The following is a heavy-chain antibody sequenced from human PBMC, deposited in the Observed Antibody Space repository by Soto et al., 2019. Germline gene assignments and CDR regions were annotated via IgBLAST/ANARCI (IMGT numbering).Heavy chain of an antibody. Sequence: QVQLVESGGGVVQPGRSLRLSCAASGFTFSSYGMHWVRQAPGKGLEWVAVISYDGSNKYYADSVKGRFTISRDNSKNPLYLQMNSLRAEDTAVYYCAKSGIAVAGTLAYYGMDVWGQGTTVTVSS. CDR1: GFTFSSYG. J-gene: IGHJ6*02. D-gene: IGHD6-19*01. V-gene: IGHV3-30*18. CDR3: AKSGIAVAGTLAYYGMDV. CDR2: ISYDGSNK.